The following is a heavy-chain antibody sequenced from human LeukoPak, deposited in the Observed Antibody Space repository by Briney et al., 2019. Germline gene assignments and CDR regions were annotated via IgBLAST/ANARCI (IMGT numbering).Heavy chain of an antibody. Sequence: GASVKVSCRLSGYTLAELSIHWGRQAPGKGLEWMGWINPNSGGTNYAQKFQGRVTMTRDTSISTAYMELSRLRSDDTAVYYCARDRELSSLSLPQSWGQGTLVTVSS. CDR1: GYTLAELS. V-gene: IGHV1-2*02. CDR2: INPNSGGT. CDR3: ARDRELSSLSLPQS. D-gene: IGHD3-16*02. J-gene: IGHJ5*02.